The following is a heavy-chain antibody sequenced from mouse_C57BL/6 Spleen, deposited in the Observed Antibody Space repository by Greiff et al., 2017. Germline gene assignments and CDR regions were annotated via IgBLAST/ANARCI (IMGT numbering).Heavy chain of an antibody. CDR2: IDPETGGT. J-gene: IGHJ3*01. CDR1: GYTFTDYE. V-gene: IGHV1-15*01. CDR3: TRIPYDGYYVGFAY. Sequence: VQLQQSGAELVRPGASVTLSCKASGYTFTDYEMHWVKQTPVHGLEWIGAIDPETGGTAYNQKFKGKAILTADKSSSTAYMGLRSLTSEDSAVYYCTRIPYDGYYVGFAYWGQGTLVTVSA. D-gene: IGHD2-3*01.